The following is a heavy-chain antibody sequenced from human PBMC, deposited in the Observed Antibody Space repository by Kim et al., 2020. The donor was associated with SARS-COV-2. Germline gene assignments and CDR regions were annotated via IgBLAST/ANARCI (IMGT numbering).Heavy chain of an antibody. J-gene: IGHJ3*02. V-gene: IGHV3-7*04. D-gene: IGHD4-17*01. CDR2: K. CDR3: ARYGDHDAFDI. Sequence: KYYVDSVKGRFTISRDNAKNSPYLQMNSLRAEDTAVYYCARYGDHDAFDIWGQGTMVTVSS.